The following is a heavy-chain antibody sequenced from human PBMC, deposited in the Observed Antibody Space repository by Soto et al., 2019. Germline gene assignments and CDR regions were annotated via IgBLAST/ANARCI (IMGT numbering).Heavy chain of an antibody. CDR2: IIPIFGTA. CDR3: ARDPRSYGYGYFDY. V-gene: IGHV1-69*13. D-gene: IGHD5-18*01. CDR1: GGTFSSYA. Sequence: SVKVSCKASGGTFSSYAISWVRQAPGQGLEWMGGIIPIFGTANYAQRFQGRVTITADESTSTAYMELSSLRSEDTAVYYCARDPRSYGYGYFDYWGQGTLVTVSS. J-gene: IGHJ4*02.